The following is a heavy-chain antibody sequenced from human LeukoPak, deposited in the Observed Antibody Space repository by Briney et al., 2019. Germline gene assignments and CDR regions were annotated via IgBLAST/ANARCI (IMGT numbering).Heavy chain of an antibody. V-gene: IGHV3-33*08. J-gene: IGHJ1*01. CDR2: IWYDGSKT. D-gene: IGHD5-24*01. CDR1: GFIFSSYG. Sequence: PGGSLRLSCAASGFIFSSYGVHWVRQAPGRGLEWVAVIWYDGSKTYYVDSVKGRFTISRDNSKNTLYLQMNGLRAEDTAVYYCASYVEVATKRHFQHWGQGTLVTVSS. CDR3: ASYVEVATKRHFQH.